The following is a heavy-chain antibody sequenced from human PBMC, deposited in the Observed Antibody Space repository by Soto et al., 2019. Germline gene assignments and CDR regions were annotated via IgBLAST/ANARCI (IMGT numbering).Heavy chain of an antibody. V-gene: IGHV4-31*03. D-gene: IGHD3-16*01. Sequence: SETLSLTCTVSGGSIRTGGYYWSWIRQHPGKGLEWFGNIYYSGSSSYNPSLRSRVTISVDTSNNHFSLSLSSVTAADTAVYYCARDLDVRLGNYFDYWGQGALVTVSS. CDR1: GGSIRTGGYY. J-gene: IGHJ4*02. CDR2: IYYSGSS. CDR3: ARDLDVRLGNYFDY.